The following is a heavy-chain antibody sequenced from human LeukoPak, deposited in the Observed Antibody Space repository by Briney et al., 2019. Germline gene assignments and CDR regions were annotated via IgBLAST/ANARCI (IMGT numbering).Heavy chain of an antibody. V-gene: IGHV4-59*08. Sequence: PSETLSLTCTVSGGSISSHYWSWIRQPPGKGLEWIGYIYYSGSTNYNPSLKSRVTISVDTSKNQFSLKLSSVTAADTAVYYCARLLGPYGINWFDPWGQGTLVTVSS. D-gene: IGHD4-17*01. CDR2: IYYSGST. CDR3: ARLLGPYGINWFDP. J-gene: IGHJ5*02. CDR1: GGSISSHY.